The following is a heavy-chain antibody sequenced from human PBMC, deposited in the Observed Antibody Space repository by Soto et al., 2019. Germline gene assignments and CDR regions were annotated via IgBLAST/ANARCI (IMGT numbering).Heavy chain of an antibody. J-gene: IGHJ6*02. D-gene: IGHD6-19*01. CDR3: ARHRYNSGPTDNDMDV. V-gene: IGHV5-51*01. CDR2: IYPGDSDT. Sequence: PGESLKISCKGSGYDFATYWIGWVRQMPGKGLEWMGIIYPGDSDTKYSTSFQGQVTISVDKSISTAYLQWSSLKASDTAMYYCARHRYNSGPTDNDMDVWGQGTTVTVSS. CDR1: GYDFATYW.